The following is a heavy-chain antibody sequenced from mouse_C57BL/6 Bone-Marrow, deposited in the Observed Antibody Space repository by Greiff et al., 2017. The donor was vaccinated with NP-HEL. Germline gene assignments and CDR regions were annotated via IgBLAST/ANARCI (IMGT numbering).Heavy chain of an antibody. J-gene: IGHJ2*01. CDR2: IDPENGDT. D-gene: IGHD2-3*01. V-gene: IGHV14-4*01. Sequence: VQLQQSGAELVRPGASVKLSCTASGFNIKDDYMHWVKQRPEQGLEWIGWIDPENGDTEYASQFQGKATITADTSSNTAYLQLSSLTSEDTAVYYCTTLCYDYVDYWGQGTTLTVSS. CDR3: TTLCYDYVDY. CDR1: GFNIKDDY.